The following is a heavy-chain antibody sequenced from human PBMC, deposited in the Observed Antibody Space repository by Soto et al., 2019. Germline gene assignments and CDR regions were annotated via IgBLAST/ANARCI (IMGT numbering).Heavy chain of an antibody. J-gene: IGHJ3*02. CDR1: GITFNTFA. CDR2: IVNIET. CDR3: AKDRMDHNSVWDPFDI. V-gene: IGHV3-23*01. D-gene: IGHD2-21*01. Sequence: GGSLRLSWVGSGITFNTFAMSWVRQAPGKGLEWVSTIVNIETYYADSVKGRFTISRDMSKNTLFLQMDSLSAEDTAVYYCAKDRMDHNSVWDPFDIWGPGTMVTVSS.